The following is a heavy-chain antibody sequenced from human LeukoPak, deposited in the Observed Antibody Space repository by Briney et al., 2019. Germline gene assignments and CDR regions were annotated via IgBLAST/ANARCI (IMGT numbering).Heavy chain of an antibody. V-gene: IGHV4-4*07. CDR3: ARVPPGYSSGWYLDY. CDR2: IYTSGST. CDR1: GGSVSGYY. J-gene: IGHJ4*02. Sequence: PSETLSLTCTVSGGSVSGYYWSWIRQPAGKGLEWIGRIYTSGSTNYNPSLKSRVTISVDKSKNQFSLKLSSVTAADTAVYYWARVPPGYSSGWYLDYWGQGTLVTVSS. D-gene: IGHD6-19*01.